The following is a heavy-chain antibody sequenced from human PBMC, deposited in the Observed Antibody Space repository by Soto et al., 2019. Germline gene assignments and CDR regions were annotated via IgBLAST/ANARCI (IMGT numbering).Heavy chain of an antibody. V-gene: IGHV4-30-2*01. Sequence: PSETLSLTCAVSGGSISSGGDSWSWLRQPPGKGLEGIGYIFHSGSTYYNPSLKSRVTISGDGSKNQFSLKLSSVTAADTAVYYCARRYGGTLDSRGKGTLVTVSP. CDR2: IFHSGST. CDR3: ARRYGGTLDS. D-gene: IGHD4-17*01. CDR1: GGSISSGGDS. J-gene: IGHJ4*02.